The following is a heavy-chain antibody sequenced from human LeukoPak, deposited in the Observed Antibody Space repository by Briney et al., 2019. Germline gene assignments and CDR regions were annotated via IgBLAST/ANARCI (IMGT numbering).Heavy chain of an antibody. Sequence: GRSLRLSCAASGFTFSDDYMSWIRQAPGRGLEGVSYISSSRSTIYYADSVKGRFTISRDNAKNSLYLQMNSLRAEDTAVYYCARDLDSSAAFDIWGQGTMVTVSS. D-gene: IGHD3/OR15-3a*01. CDR3: ARDLDSSAAFDI. CDR1: GFTFSDDY. CDR2: ISSSRSTI. V-gene: IGHV3-11*01. J-gene: IGHJ3*02.